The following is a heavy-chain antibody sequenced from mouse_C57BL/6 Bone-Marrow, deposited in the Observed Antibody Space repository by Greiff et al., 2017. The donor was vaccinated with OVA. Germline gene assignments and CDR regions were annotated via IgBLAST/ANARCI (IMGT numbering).Heavy chain of an antibody. CDR2: IYPGDGDT. Sequence: QVQLQQSGAELVKPGASVKISCKASGYAFSSYWMNWVKQRPGKGLEWIGQIYPGDGDTNYNGKFKGKATLTADKSSSTAYMPLSSLTSEDSAVYFCARRIPIYGSSVDYWGQGTTLTVSS. CDR3: ARRIPIYGSSVDY. CDR1: GYAFSSYW. J-gene: IGHJ2*01. V-gene: IGHV1-80*01. D-gene: IGHD1-1*01.